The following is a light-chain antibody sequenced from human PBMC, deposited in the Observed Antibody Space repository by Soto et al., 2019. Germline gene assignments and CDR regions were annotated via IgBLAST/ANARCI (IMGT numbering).Light chain of an antibody. J-gene: IGKJ1*01. CDR2: GAS. CDR3: QQYINWT. CDR1: QNIRSD. V-gene: IGKV3-15*01. Sequence: DIVMTQSPATLSVSPGERATLSCRASQNIRSDLAWYQQKPGQAPRPLMYGASIRATGIPARFTGSGSGTDFTLTISSLQSEDLAIYYCQQYINWTFGQGTKVDIK.